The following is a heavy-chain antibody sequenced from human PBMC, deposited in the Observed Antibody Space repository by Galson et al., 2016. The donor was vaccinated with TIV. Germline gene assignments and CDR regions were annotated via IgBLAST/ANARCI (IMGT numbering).Heavy chain of an antibody. V-gene: IGHV1-46*01. D-gene: IGHD3-22*01. CDR3: ARDGEVGSSDYDH. CDR1: GYTFTGYF. J-gene: IGHJ4*02. Sequence: SVKVSCKASGYTFTGYFIHRVRQAPGQGLEWMGIINPSGGSTSYAQKFQGRVTMTRITSTSTVYMELSSLRSEDTAVYYCARDGEVGSSDYDHWGQGTLVSVSS. CDR2: INPSGGST.